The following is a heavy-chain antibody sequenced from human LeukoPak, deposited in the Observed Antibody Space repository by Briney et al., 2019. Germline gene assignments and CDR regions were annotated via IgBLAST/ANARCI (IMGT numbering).Heavy chain of an antibody. CDR2: ISAYNGNT. V-gene: IGHV1-18*01. CDR1: GGTFSSYA. D-gene: IGHD2-2*01. Sequence: ASVKVSCKASGGTFSSYAISWVRQAPGQGLEWMGWISAYNGNTNYAQKLQGRVTMTTDTSTSTAYMELRSLRSDDTAVYYCARAGYYAPWFDPWGQGTLVTVSS. CDR3: ARAGYYAPWFDP. J-gene: IGHJ5*02.